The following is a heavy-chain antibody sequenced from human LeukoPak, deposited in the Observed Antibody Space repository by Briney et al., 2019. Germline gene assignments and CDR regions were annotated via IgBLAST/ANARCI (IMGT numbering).Heavy chain of an antibody. V-gene: IGHV3-49*04. J-gene: IGHJ4*02. Sequence: GGSLRLSCTASGFTFGDYAMSWVRQAPGKGLEWVGFIRSKAYGGTTEYAASVKGRFTISRDDSKSIAYLQMNSLRAEDTAVYYCARAVPRGYSYGYLDYWGQGTLVTVSS. CDR3: ARAVPRGYSYGYLDY. CDR1: GFTFGDYA. D-gene: IGHD5-18*01. CDR2: IRSKAYGGTT.